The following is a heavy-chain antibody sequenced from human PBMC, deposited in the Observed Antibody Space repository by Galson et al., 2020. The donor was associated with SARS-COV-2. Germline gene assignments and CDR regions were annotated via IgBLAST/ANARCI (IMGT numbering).Heavy chain of an antibody. D-gene: IGHD3-22*01. CDR3: AKLQGLYYDSTHDAFDI. CDR1: GFTFNTYA. V-gene: IGHV3-23*01. CDR2: ISHNSRMT. J-gene: IGHJ3*02. Sequence: TGGSLRLSCTASGFTFNTYAKSWVRQAPGKGLEWVSGISHNSRMTYYAESVKGRFTISRDNSKNTLYLQMNSLRAEDTAVYYCAKLQGLYYDSTHDAFDIWGRGTMVTVSS.